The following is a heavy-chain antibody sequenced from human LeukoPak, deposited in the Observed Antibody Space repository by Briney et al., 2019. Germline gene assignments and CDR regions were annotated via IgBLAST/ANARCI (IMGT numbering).Heavy chain of an antibody. J-gene: IGHJ6*02. D-gene: IGHD2-15*01. V-gene: IGHV3-53*01. CDR2: IYSGGST. CDR3: ARDGPYCSGGSCHPYGMDV. Sequence: GGSLRLSCAASGFTVSSNYMSWVRQAPGKGLEWVSVIYSGGSTYYADSVKGRFTISRDNSKNTLYLQMNSLRAEDTAVYYCARDGPYCSGGSCHPYGMDVWGQGTTVTVSS. CDR1: GFTVSSNY.